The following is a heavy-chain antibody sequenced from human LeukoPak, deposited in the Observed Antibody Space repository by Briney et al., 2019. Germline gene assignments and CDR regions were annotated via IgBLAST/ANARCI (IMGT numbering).Heavy chain of an antibody. CDR1: GYTSTGYY. J-gene: IGHJ4*02. CDR2: INPNSGGT. Sequence: GASVKVSCKASGYTSTGYYMHWVRQAPGQGLEWMGWINPNSGGTNYAQKFQGRVTMTRDTSISTAYMELSRLRSDDTAVYYCARVAVPYYYDSSGYLTYFDYWGQGTLVTVSS. D-gene: IGHD3-22*01. CDR3: ARVAVPYYYDSSGYLTYFDY. V-gene: IGHV1-2*02.